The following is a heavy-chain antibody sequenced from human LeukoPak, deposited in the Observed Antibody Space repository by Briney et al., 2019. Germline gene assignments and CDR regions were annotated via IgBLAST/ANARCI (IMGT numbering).Heavy chain of an antibody. CDR1: GGSISSSSCY. CDR2: NYTSGRT. D-gene: IGHD3-10*01. CDR3: ARDYIEDYFDN. Sequence: SETLSLTCTVSGGSISSSSCYWGWIRQPPGKGLEWIGRNYTSGRTNYNPSLKSRVTISVDTSRNQFSLRVSSVTAADTAVYYCARDYIEDYFDNWGQGTLVTVSS. J-gene: IGHJ4*02. V-gene: IGHV4-39*07.